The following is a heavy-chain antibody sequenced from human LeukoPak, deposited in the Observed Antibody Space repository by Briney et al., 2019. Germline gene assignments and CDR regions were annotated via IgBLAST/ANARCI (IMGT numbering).Heavy chain of an antibody. D-gene: IGHD2-15*01. V-gene: IGHV3-23*01. Sequence: PGGSLRLSCTGSGFTFGIYAMNWVRQAPGKGLEGVSVITGNSGLIDYADSVKGRFTISRDNDRNTLYLQMTTLRAEDTAIYFCAKDRTPDGFYSIDYWGQGVLVTVSS. J-gene: IGHJ4*02. CDR1: GFTFGIYA. CDR3: AKDRTPDGFYSIDY. CDR2: ITGNSGLI.